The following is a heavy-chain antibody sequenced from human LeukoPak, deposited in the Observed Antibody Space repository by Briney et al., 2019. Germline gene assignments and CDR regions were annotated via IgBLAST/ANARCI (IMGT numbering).Heavy chain of an antibody. CDR3: ARGTWEPSDC. CDR1: EFTFSSYA. Sequence: GGSLRLSCAASEFTFSSYAMSWVRQAPGKGLEWVSGISGSGGGTGYADSVKGRFTISRDNSKNTLYLQMNSLRAEDTAAYYCARGTWEPSDCWGQGTLVTVSS. J-gene: IGHJ4*02. CDR2: ISGSGGGT. D-gene: IGHD1-14*01. V-gene: IGHV3-23*01.